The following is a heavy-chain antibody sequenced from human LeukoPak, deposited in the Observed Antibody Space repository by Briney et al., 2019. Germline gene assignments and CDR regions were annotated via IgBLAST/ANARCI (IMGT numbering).Heavy chain of an antibody. CDR3: AKCRAGHELVCFVADY. Sequence: PGGSLRLSCAASGFTFSSYGVHWVRQAPGKGLEWVAFISYDGSNQYYADSVKGRFTISRDNSKNTLYLQMNSLRVEDTAVYYCAKCRAGHELVCFVADYWGQGTLVTVS. D-gene: IGHD2-8*01. CDR1: GFTFSSYG. CDR2: ISYDGSNQ. V-gene: IGHV3-30*18. J-gene: IGHJ4*02.